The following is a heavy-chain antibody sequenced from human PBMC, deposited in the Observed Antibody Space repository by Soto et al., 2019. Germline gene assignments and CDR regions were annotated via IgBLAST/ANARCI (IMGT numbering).Heavy chain of an antibody. V-gene: IGHV1-69*13. CDR2: IIPIFGTA. CDR1: GGTFSSYA. Sequence: SVKVSCKASGGTFSSYAISWVRQAPGQGLEWMGGIIPIFGTANYAQKFQGRVTITADESTSTAYMELSSLRSEDTAVYYCARSTTVTTPCYDGFDPWGQGTLVTVSS. J-gene: IGHJ5*02. D-gene: IGHD4-17*01. CDR3: ARSTTVTTPCYDGFDP.